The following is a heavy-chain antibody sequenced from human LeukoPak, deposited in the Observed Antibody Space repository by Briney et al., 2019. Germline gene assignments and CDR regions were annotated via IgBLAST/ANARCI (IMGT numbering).Heavy chain of an antibody. CDR1: GYTFTSYA. Sequence: ASVKVSCKASGYTFTSYAMNWVRQAPGQGLEWMGWINTNTGNPTYAQGFTGRFVFSLDTSVSTAYLQISSLKAEDTAVYYCARDRYFDWLSKPPLDYWGQGTLVTVSS. CDR2: INTNTGNP. J-gene: IGHJ4*02. D-gene: IGHD3-9*01. V-gene: IGHV7-4-1*02. CDR3: ARDRYFDWLSKPPLDY.